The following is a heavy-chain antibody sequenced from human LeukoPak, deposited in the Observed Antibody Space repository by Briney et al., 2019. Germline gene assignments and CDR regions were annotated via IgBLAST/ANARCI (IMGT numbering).Heavy chain of an antibody. J-gene: IGHJ3*02. V-gene: IGHV1-69*05. CDR3: ARDHSPKHAFDI. D-gene: IGHD2-21*01. CDR1: GYTFTSYA. Sequence: SVKVSCKASGYTFTSYAISWVRQAPGQGLEWMGGIIPIFGTANYAQKFQDRVTITTDESTSTAYMELSSLRSEDTAVYYCARDHSPKHAFDIWGQGTMVTVSS. CDR2: IIPIFGTA.